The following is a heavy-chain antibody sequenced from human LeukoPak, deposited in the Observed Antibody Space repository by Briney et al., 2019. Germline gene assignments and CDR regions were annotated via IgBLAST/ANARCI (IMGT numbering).Heavy chain of an antibody. CDR2: ISGSGTT. Sequence: GGSLRLSCAASVYTFSSYAMSWVRQAPGKGLEWVSTISGSGTTYYADSVKGRFTISRDNSKNTLYLQMNSLRAEDTAVYYCAKGLIPAYYFDYWGQGTLVTVSS. CDR1: VYTFSSYA. J-gene: IGHJ4*02. CDR3: AKGLIPAYYFDY. V-gene: IGHV3-23*01.